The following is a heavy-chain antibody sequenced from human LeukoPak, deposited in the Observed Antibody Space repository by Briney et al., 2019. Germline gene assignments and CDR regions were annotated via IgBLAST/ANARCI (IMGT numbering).Heavy chain of an antibody. CDR1: GFTFSGSA. Sequence: GGSLKLSCAASGFTFSGSAMHWVRQASGKGLEWVGRIRSKANSYATAYAASVKGRFTISRDDSKNTAYLQMNSLKTEDTAVYYCTRRHGSGGNDYWGQGTLVTVSS. V-gene: IGHV3-73*01. CDR2: IRSKANSYAT. J-gene: IGHJ4*02. D-gene: IGHD3-10*01. CDR3: TRRHGSGGNDY.